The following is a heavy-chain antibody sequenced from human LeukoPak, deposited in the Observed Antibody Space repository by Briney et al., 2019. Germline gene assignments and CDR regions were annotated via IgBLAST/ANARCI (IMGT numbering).Heavy chain of an antibody. CDR3: ARTSGSRYYGSGKGVDY. D-gene: IGHD3-10*01. V-gene: IGHV3-20*04. Sequence: GGSLRLSCAASGFTFDDYGMSWVRQAPGKGLEWVSGINWNGGSTGYADSVKGRFTISRDNAKNSLYLQMNSLRAEDTAVYYCARTSGSRYYGSGKGVDYWGQGTLVTVSS. CDR2: INWNGGST. CDR1: GFTFDDYG. J-gene: IGHJ4*02.